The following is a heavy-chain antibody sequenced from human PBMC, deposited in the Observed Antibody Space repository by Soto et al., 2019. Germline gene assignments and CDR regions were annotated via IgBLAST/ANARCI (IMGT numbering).Heavy chain of an antibody. V-gene: IGHV1-8*01. CDR3: ARGFNRFLERDALYYMAV. D-gene: IGHD3-3*01. CDR2: MNPNSGNT. Sequence: QGLEWMGWMNPNSGNTGYAQKFQGRVTMTRNTSISTAYMELSSLRSEDTAVYYCARGFNRFLERDALYYMAVWGKGTTVTVSS. J-gene: IGHJ6*03.